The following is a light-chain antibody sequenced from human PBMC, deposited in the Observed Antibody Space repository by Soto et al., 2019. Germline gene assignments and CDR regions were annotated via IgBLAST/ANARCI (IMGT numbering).Light chain of an antibody. Sequence: EIVLTQSPATLSVSPGERVTLSCRASQSVDINLAWYQQKPGQGPRLLIYGASTRATDMPDRFSGSGSGTDFTLTISRLEPEDFVVYYCQQYGRSPTFGQGTKVDI. J-gene: IGKJ1*01. CDR3: QQYGRSPT. CDR1: QSVDIN. V-gene: IGKV3-20*01. CDR2: GAS.